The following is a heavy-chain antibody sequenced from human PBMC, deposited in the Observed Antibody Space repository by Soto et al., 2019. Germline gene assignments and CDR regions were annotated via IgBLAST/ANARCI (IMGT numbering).Heavy chain of an antibody. Sequence: PSETLSLTCNVSGGSIYTYYWNWIRQSPGKGLEWIGYISDGGSTNYNPSLKGRGTISVDTPKNQFSLKLSSVTAADTAVYYCAKDQCTGSCSGGYNWFDPWGQGTLVTVSS. D-gene: IGHD2-15*01. V-gene: IGHV4-59*01. CDR3: AKDQCTGSCSGGYNWFDP. J-gene: IGHJ5*02. CDR1: GGSIYTYY. CDR2: ISDGGST.